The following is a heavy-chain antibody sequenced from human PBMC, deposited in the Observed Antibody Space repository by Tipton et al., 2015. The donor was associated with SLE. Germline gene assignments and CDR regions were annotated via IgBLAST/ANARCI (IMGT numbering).Heavy chain of an antibody. Sequence: SLRLSCAASGFTFSNYPMHWVRQTPGKGLEYVSTISANGDDTHYANFVEGRFSISRDNSKNTLYLQMGSLRAEDMAVYYCARCLCDSGGSRHLDYWGQGTLVTVSA. V-gene: IGHV3-64*01. CDR3: ARCLCDSGGSRHLDY. J-gene: IGHJ4*02. D-gene: IGHD3-22*01. CDR2: ISANGDDT. CDR1: GFTFSNYP.